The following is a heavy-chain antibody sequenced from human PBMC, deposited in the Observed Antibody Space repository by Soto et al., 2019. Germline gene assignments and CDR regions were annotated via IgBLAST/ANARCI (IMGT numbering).Heavy chain of an antibody. Sequence: EVQLVESGGGLVKPGGSLRLSCAASGFTFSSYSMNWVRQAPGKGLEWVSSISSSSSYIYYADSVKGRFTISRDNAKNSLYLQMNRLRAEDTAVYYCARAIAAAGTYYYGMDVWGQGTTVTVSS. CDR3: ARAIAAAGTYYYGMDV. J-gene: IGHJ6*02. V-gene: IGHV3-21*01. CDR1: GFTFSSYS. CDR2: ISSSSSYI. D-gene: IGHD6-13*01.